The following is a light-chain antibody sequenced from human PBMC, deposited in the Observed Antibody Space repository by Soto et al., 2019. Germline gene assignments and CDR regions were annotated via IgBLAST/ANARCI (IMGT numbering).Light chain of an antibody. CDR1: QTISXXX. J-gene: IGKJ1*01. Sequence: EIVLTQSPGTLSLSPGXGXTLXXXASQTISXXXLAWYKHKPGQAPRLLIYAASTRATGIPDRFSGSGSGADFTLTVNRLEPEDXAVYYCQQYGTSPRTFGQGTKVEI. V-gene: IGKV3-20*01. CDR3: QQYGTSPRT. CDR2: AAS.